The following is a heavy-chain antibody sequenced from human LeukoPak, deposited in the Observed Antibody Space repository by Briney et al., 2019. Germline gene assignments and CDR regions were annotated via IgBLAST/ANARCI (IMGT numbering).Heavy chain of an antibody. D-gene: IGHD6-13*01. CDR3: ARVGHLPAAGTYDD. CDR2: IFYSGSP. V-gene: IGHV4-59*08. CDR1: GGSISSYY. J-gene: IGHJ4*02. Sequence: TSSETLSLTCTVSGGSISSYYWSWIRQPPGKGLELIGNIFYSGSPNYNPSLKSRVTTSFDTSKNQFSLKLSFVTAADTAVYYCARVGHLPAAGTYDDWGRGTLVTVSS.